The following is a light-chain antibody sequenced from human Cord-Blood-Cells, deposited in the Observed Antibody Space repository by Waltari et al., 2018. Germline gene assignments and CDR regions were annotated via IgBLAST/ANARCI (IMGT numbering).Light chain of an antibody. CDR1: SSDGGGYNY. V-gene: IGLV2-14*01. J-gene: IGLJ1*01. Sequence: QYALTQPAYVSGSPGQSITTSCTGTSSDGGGYNYFPWYQQHPGKAPKHMIYEVSNRPSGVSNRFSGSKSGNTASLTISGLQAEDEADYYCSSYTSSSTLVFGTGTKVTVL. CDR3: SSYTSSSTLV. CDR2: EVS.